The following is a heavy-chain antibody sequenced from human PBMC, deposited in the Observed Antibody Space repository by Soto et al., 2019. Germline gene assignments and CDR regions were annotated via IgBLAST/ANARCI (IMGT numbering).Heavy chain of an antibody. Sequence: GGSLRLSGAASGVTFSSYWMSWVRQAPGKGLEWVANIKQDGSEKYYVDSVKGRFTISRDNAKNSLYLQMNSLRAEDTAVYYCARGPRRPNYYGSGSYYKVGYYFDYWGQGTLVTVSS. D-gene: IGHD3-10*01. V-gene: IGHV3-7*05. J-gene: IGHJ4*02. CDR1: GVTFSSYW. CDR3: ARGPRRPNYYGSGSYYKVGYYFDY. CDR2: IKQDGSEK.